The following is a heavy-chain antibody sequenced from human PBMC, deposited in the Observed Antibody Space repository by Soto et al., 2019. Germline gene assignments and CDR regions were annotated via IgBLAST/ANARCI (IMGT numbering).Heavy chain of an antibody. CDR2: IYYSGST. CDR3: ARARLRAVYAFDI. CDR1: GGSVSCGAYY. J-gene: IGHJ3*02. D-gene: IGHD5-12*01. V-gene: IGHV4-31*03. Sequence: SETLSLTCTVSGGSVSCGAYYWTWVRQRPGKGLEWIGYIYYSGSTYYSPSLKSRLSISLDTSKNQFSLRLSSVTAADTAMYYCARARLRAVYAFDIWGQGTMVTVS.